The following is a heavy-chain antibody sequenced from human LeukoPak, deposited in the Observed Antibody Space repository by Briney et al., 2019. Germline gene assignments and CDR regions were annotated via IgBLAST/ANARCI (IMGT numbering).Heavy chain of an antibody. CDR1: GFNFNSYS. J-gene: IGHJ4*02. CDR3: AGSTWYNSLGY. V-gene: IGHV3-21*01. CDR2: ITATSIYI. Sequence: GGSLRLSCAASGFNFNSYSMNWVRQAPGKVLGWVSSITATSIYIYEADSVRGRFTISRDNAKNTLYLQMNSLRAEDTAVYYCAGSTWYNSLGYWGQGTLVTVSS. D-gene: IGHD6-13*01.